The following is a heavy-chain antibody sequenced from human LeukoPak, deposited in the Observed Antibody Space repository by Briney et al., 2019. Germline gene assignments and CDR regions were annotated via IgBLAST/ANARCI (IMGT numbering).Heavy chain of an antibody. CDR1: GFPFSSYA. CDR3: AKALEVTAIFDY. CDR2: IGSDGKT. J-gene: IGHJ4*02. D-gene: IGHD2-21*02. V-gene: IGHV3-23*01. Sequence: QPGGSLRLSCEASGFPFSSYAMTWVRQAPGKGLEWASSIGSDGKTHYSESVKGRFTISRDNSKNTLYLQMNSLRAEDTAVYYCAKALEVTAIFDYWGQGTLVTVSS.